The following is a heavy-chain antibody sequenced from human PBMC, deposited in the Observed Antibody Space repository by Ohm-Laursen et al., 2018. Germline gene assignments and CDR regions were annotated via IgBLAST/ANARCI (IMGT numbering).Heavy chain of an antibody. V-gene: IGHV1-2*02. CDR3: ARPVVPAAIRRGFDWFDP. D-gene: IGHD2-2*02. CDR2: INPNSGGT. CDR1: GYTFTTHY. J-gene: IGHJ5*02. Sequence: ASVKVSCKASGYTFTTHYMHWVRQAPGQGLEWMGWINPNSGGTNYAQKFQGRVTMTRDTSISTAYMELSRLRSDDTAVYYCARPVVPAAIRRGFDWFDPWGQGTLVTVSS.